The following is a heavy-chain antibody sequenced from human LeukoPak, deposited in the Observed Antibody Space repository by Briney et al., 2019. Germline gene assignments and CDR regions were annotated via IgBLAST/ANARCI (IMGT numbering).Heavy chain of an antibody. J-gene: IGHJ4*02. CDR2: IYSSGST. V-gene: IGHV4-39*07. CDR3: ARGVGQLVPEDY. Sequence: SETLSLTCTVSGVSISSSTYYWGWIRQPPGKGLEWIGSIYSSGSTYYNSSLKSRVTISIDTSKNQFSLKLSSVTAADTAVYYCARGVGQLVPEDYWGQGTLVTVSS. CDR1: GVSISSSTYY. D-gene: IGHD6-13*01.